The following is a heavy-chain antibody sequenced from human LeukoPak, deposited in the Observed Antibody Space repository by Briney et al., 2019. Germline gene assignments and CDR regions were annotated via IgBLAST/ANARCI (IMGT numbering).Heavy chain of an antibody. V-gene: IGHV3-53*01. CDR1: GLTVSSNY. Sequence: GGSLRLSCAASGLTVSSNYMSWVRQAPGRGLEWVSXXXXXXXXNYAESVEGRFTISRDNSKNTLYLQMNSLRADDTAVYHCAREEVKRTTIFGAAKYYYSYMDVWGKGTTVTVSS. CDR2: XXXXXXX. CDR3: AREEVKRTTIFGAAKYYYSYMDV. D-gene: IGHD3-3*01. J-gene: IGHJ6*03.